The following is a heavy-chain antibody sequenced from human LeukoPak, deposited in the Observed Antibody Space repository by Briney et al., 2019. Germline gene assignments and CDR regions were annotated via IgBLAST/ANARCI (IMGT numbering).Heavy chain of an antibody. CDR3: ARDRVVATINGPIDY. CDR1: GYTFTSYG. J-gene: IGHJ4*02. D-gene: IGHD5-12*01. Sequence: ASVKVSCKASGYTFTSYGISWVRQAPGQGLEWMGWISAYNGNTNYAQKLQGRVTMTTDTSTSTAYMELRSLRSDDTAAYYCARDRVVATINGPIDYWGQGTLVTVSS. CDR2: ISAYNGNT. V-gene: IGHV1-18*01.